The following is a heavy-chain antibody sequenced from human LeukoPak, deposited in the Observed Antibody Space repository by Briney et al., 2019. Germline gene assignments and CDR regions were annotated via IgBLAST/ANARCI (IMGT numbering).Heavy chain of an antibody. CDR2: IWYDGSNK. D-gene: IGHD6-13*01. J-gene: IGHJ6*02. Sequence: HPGGSLRLSCAASGFTFSSYGMHWVRQAPGKGLEWVAVIWYDGSNKYYADSVKGRFTISRDNSKNTLYLQMNSLRAEDTAVYYCAREGAAAGTGDMDVWGQGTTVTVSS. CDR1: GFTFSSYG. V-gene: IGHV3-33*01. CDR3: AREGAAAGTGDMDV.